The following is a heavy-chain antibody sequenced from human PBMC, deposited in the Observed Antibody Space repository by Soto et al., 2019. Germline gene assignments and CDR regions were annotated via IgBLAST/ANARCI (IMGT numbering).Heavy chain of an antibody. J-gene: IGHJ5*02. CDR1: GFLLTDYS. CDR3: VRAMIPVARPGWLDP. Sequence: QVQLVQSGAEVKRPGASVKVSCKASGFLLTDYSLHWVRQAPGQGLEWMGWISAGSGNTGYSQKFQGRVSITRDTSASTVYMELSSLRSEDTATYYCVRAMIPVARPGWLDPWGQGVLVTVSS. CDR2: ISAGSGNT. V-gene: IGHV1-3*01. D-gene: IGHD6-6*01.